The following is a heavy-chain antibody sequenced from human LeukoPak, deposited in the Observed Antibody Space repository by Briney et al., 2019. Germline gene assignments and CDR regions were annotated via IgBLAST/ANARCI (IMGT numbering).Heavy chain of an antibody. Sequence: PGRSLRLSCAVSGFTFEDYAMHWVRQAPGKGLDWVAAISWNSGSINYADSVKGRFTISRDNAKNSLYLQMNSLRAEDTALYYCAKDMGPGYYGSGIGGALDYWGQGTLVTVSS. V-gene: IGHV3-9*01. J-gene: IGHJ4*02. CDR1: GFTFEDYA. CDR3: AKDMGPGYYGSGIGGALDY. D-gene: IGHD3-10*01. CDR2: ISWNSGSI.